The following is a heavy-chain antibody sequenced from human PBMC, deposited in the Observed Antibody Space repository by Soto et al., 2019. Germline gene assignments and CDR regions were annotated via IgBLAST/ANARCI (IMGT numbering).Heavy chain of an antibody. CDR2: MYHSGST. Sequence: QLQLQESGSGLVKPSQTLSLTCAVSGGSVSSGGYSWGWIRQPPGKGLEGIGYMYHSGSTYYNTSLKTRVTISIDRSKNQFSLKLSFVTAADTAVYYCATVPDYWGQGILVTVSS. D-gene: IGHD2-2*01. V-gene: IGHV4-30-2*01. J-gene: IGHJ4*02. CDR1: GGSVSSGGYS. CDR3: ATVPDY.